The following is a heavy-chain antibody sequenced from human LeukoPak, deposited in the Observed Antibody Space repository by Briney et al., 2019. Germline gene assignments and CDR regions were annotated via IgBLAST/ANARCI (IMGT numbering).Heavy chain of an antibody. CDR3: ARGRALAVWAN. V-gene: IGHV4-34*01. J-gene: IGHJ4*02. Sequence: SETLSLTCAVYGGSFSGYYWSWIRQPPGKGLEWIGEINHSGSTNYNPSLKSRVTISVDTSKNQFSLKLSSVTAADTAVYYCARGRALAVWANWGQGTLVTVSS. CDR2: INHSGST. D-gene: IGHD6-19*01. CDR1: GGSFSGYY.